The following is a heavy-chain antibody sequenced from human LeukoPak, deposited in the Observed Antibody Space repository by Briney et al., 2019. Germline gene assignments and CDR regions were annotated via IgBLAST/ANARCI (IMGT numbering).Heavy chain of an antibody. V-gene: IGHV3-53*01. D-gene: IGHD6-19*01. J-gene: IGHJ4*02. CDR1: GFSVSSNY. Sequence: GGSLRLSCAASGFSVSSNYMSWVRQAPGKGLEWVSVIYSDGYTYYADSVKGRFTISRDNSKNTLYLQMNSLRAEDTAVYYCARDRSCWSDFDYWGQGTLVTVSS. CDR2: IYSDGYT. CDR3: ARDRSCWSDFDY.